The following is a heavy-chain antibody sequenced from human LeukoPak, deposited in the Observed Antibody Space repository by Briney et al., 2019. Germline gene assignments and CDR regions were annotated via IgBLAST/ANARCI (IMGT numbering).Heavy chain of an antibody. J-gene: IGHJ6*02. Sequence: PSQTLSLTCAVSGGSLSSGAYSWSWIRQSPGKGLEWIGYIYHSGSTSYNPSLKSRATISVDTSKNQFSLRLSSVTAADTAVYHCARGRPPHYGMDVWGQGTTVTVSS. CDR3: ARGRPPHYGMDV. CDR1: GGSLSSGAYS. V-gene: IGHV4-61*08. CDR2: IYHSGST.